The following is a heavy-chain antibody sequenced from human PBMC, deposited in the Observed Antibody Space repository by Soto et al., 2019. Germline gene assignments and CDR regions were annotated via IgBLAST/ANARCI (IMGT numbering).Heavy chain of an antibody. J-gene: IGHJ4*02. CDR2: ISAGGDRA. V-gene: IGHV3-23*01. Sequence: EVQVSESGGGLVQPGGSLRLSCATSGFTFSNYPMNWVRQAPGKGLEWVSGISAGGDRAYYADSVKGRFTIFRHNSKHSVSLRMNSLRVEDTAVYYCARRVWGQGTLVTVSS. CDR3: ARRV. CDR1: GFTFSNYP.